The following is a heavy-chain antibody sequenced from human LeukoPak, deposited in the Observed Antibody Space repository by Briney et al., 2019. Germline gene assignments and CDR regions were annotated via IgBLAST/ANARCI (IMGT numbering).Heavy chain of an antibody. CDR1: GFPFSDYT. J-gene: IGHJ4*02. D-gene: IGHD2-2*02. Sequence: GGSLRLSCAASGFPFSDYTMSWVRQAPGKGLEWVSAVSGSADVTYYADSVKGRFTISRDNSKNTLYLQMNSLRAEDTAVYYCARGRYCSSTSCYIDYWGQGTLVTVSS. CDR3: ARGRYCSSTSCYIDY. V-gene: IGHV3-23*01. CDR2: VSGSADVT.